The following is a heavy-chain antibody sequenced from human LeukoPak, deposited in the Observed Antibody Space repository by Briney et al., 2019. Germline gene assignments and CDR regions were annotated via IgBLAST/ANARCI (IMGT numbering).Heavy chain of an antibody. D-gene: IGHD2-2*01. V-gene: IGHV3-23*01. CDR2: ISGSGGST. J-gene: IGHJ4*02. CDR1: GFTFSSYG. Sequence: GGTLRLSCAASGFTFSSYGMSWVRQAPGKGLEWVSAISGSGGSTYYADSVKGRFTISRDNSKNTLYLQMNSLRAEDTAVYYCAKGSCSSTTCLKTDWGQGTPVTVSS. CDR3: AKGSCSSTTCLKTD.